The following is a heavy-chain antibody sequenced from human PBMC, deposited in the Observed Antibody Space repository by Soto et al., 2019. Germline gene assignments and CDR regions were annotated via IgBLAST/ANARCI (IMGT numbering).Heavy chain of an antibody. CDR2: IYYSGST. V-gene: IGHV4-39*01. CDR3: ARRPLLWFGELLSTDY. CDR1: GGSISSGDYY. Sequence: SETLSLTCTVSGGSISSGDYYWGWIRQPPGKGLEWIGSIYYSGSTYYNPSLKSRVTISVDTSKNQFSLKLSSVTAADTAVYYCARRPLLWFGELLSTDYWGQGTLVTVSS. D-gene: IGHD3-10*01. J-gene: IGHJ4*02.